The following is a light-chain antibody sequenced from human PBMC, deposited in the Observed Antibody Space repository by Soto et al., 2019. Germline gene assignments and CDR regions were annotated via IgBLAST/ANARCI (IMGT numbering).Light chain of an antibody. V-gene: IGKV1-8*01. CDR2: AAS. CDR1: QGISSY. CDR3: EQYYSYAWT. Sequence: AIRMTQSPSSFSASTGDRVTITCRASQGISSYLAWYQQKPGKAPKLLIYAASTLQRGVPSRFSGSGSGTDFTLTISCLQSEDFATYYREQYYSYAWTFGQGTKVEIK. J-gene: IGKJ1*01.